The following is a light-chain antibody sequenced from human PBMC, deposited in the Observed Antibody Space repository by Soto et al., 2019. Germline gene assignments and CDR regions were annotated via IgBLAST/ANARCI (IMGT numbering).Light chain of an antibody. CDR1: QSISGN. J-gene: IGKJ4*01. V-gene: IGKV3-15*01. CDR2: HTS. Sequence: EILLTQPPTTLSVSPGESATLSCRASQSISGNVAWYQQKPGLAPRLLIYHTSTRATGVPARFSGSGSGTEFSLTICSLQSEDSAVYFCQRYDNWPLTLGGGTKVDIK. CDR3: QRYDNWPLT.